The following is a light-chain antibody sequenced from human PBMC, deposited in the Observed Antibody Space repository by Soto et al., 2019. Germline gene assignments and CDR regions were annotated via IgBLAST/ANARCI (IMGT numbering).Light chain of an antibody. Sequence: NFMLTQPHSVSESPGKTVTISCSRSSGSIASNHVQWYHQRPGSSPTIVIYKNDQRPSGVPVRFSGSVYSSSNSASLTVSGLKTEDEGDYYCQSYDSGHEAVFGGGTKLTVL. CDR2: KND. J-gene: IGLJ3*02. V-gene: IGLV6-57*01. CDR3: QSYDSGHEAV. CDR1: SGSIASNH.